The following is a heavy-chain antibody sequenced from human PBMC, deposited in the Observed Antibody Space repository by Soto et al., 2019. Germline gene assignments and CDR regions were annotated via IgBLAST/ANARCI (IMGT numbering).Heavy chain of an antibody. CDR2: IYPSDSDT. CDR3: ARGGVSTRTFDY. J-gene: IGHJ4*02. V-gene: IGHV5-51*01. CDR1: GYNFAGYW. D-gene: IGHD3-3*01. Sequence: VSLKISCKGSGYNFAGYWIAWVRQMPGKGLELMGIIYPSDSDTRYRPSFQGQVTISADKSISSAYLQWSSLRASDTAMYYCARGGVSTRTFDYWGQGTPVTASS.